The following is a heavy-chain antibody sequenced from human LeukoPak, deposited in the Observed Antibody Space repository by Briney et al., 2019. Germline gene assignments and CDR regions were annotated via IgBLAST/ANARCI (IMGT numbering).Heavy chain of an antibody. J-gene: IGHJ4*02. CDR1: GFSFSEYA. CDR3: VKDRTVAGTDARYYFDY. V-gene: IGHV3-33*06. CDR2: IWFDGRQT. D-gene: IGHD6-19*01. Sequence: ARSLRLSCAASGFSFSEYAMHWVRQAPGKGLEWVAVIWFDGRQTFYADSVKGRFTISRDNSKNTLYLQMNSLRAEDTALYYCVKDRTVAGTDARYYFDYWGQGTLVTVSS.